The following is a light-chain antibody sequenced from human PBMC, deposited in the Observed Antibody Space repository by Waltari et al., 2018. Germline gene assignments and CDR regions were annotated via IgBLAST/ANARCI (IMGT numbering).Light chain of an antibody. CDR1: QSVSIN. J-gene: IGKJ4*01. CDR3: QQCDSWPLT. V-gene: IGKV3-15*01. Sequence: EIVMTQSPATLSVSPGERATLSCRASQSVSINLAWYQQKPGQATRLLIYAASTRATGIPARFSRSASGSEFTLTISSLQSEDFAVYYCQQCDSWPLTFGGGTRVEIK. CDR2: AAS.